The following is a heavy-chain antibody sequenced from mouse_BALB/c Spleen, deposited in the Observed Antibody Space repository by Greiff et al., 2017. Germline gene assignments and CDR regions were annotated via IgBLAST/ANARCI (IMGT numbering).Heavy chain of an antibody. J-gene: IGHJ3*01. CDR2: IDPETGGT. Sequence: QVQLKQSGAELVRPGASVTLSCKASGYTFPDYEMHWVKQTPVHGLEWIGAIDPETGGTAYNQKFKGKATLTADKSSSTAYMELRSLTSEDSAVYYCTRFARWAWFAYWGQGTLVTVSA. V-gene: IGHV1-15*01. CDR3: TRFARWAWFAY. D-gene: IGHD4-1*01. CDR1: GYTFPDYE.